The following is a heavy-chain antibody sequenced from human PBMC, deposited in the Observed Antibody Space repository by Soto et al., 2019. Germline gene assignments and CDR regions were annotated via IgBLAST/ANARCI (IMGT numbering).Heavy chain of an antibody. Sequence: LSLTCTVSVGSISSSSYYWGWIRQPPGKGLEWIGSIYYSGSTYYNPSLKSRVTISVDTSKNQFSLKPSSVTAADTAVYYCARQGLIRFLQWLPTAYYYYGMDVWGPGTTLTVS. D-gene: IGHD3-3*01. J-gene: IGHJ6*02. V-gene: IGHV4-39*01. CDR3: ARQGLIRFLQWLPTAYYYYGMDV. CDR2: IYYSGST. CDR1: VGSISSSSYY.